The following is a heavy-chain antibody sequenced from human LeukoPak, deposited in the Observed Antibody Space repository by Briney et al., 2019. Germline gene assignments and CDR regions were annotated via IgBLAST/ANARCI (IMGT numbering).Heavy chain of an antibody. CDR2: IKQDGSEK. CDR3: ARADRRYCSGGSCYSSLDY. D-gene: IGHD2-15*01. J-gene: IGHJ4*02. V-gene: IGHV3-7*01. CDR1: GFTFSSYC. Sequence: GGSLRLSCVASGFTFSSYCMSWVRQAPGKGLEWVANIKQDGSEKYYVDSVKGRFTISRDNAKNSLFLQMNSLRAEDTAVYYCARADRRYCSGGSCYSSLDYWGQGTLVTVSS.